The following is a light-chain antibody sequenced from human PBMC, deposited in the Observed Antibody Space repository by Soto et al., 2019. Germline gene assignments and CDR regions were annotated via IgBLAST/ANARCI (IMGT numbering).Light chain of an antibody. J-gene: IGKJ3*01. V-gene: IGKV1-33*01. CDR2: GAS. Sequence: DIQMTQSPSSLSSSVGASVSITCQASQDIRTSLSWFQHKPGRAPKLLIYGASYLETGVPSRFRGGGSGTNFTFTITSLQPEDIAIYYCQHYNNLPPFTFGPGTIVDIK. CDR1: QDIRTS. CDR3: QHYNNLPPFT.